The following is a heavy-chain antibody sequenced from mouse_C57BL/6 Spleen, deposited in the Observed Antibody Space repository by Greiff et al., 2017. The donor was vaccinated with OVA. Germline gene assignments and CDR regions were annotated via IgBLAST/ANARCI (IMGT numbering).Heavy chain of an antibody. V-gene: IGHV5-6*02. Sequence: EVKLEESGADLVKPGGSLKLSCAASGFTFSSYGMSWVRQTPDKRLEWVATISSGGSYTYYPDSVKGRFTISRDNAKNTLYLQLSSLKSEDTAMYYCASLYYGSSPRYFDYWGQGTTLTVSS. CDR2: ISSGGSYT. D-gene: IGHD1-1*01. CDR1: GFTFSSYG. J-gene: IGHJ2*01. CDR3: ASLYYGSSPRYFDY.